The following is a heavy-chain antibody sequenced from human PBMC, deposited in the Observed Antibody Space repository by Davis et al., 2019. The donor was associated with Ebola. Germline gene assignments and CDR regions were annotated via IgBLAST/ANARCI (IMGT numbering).Heavy chain of an antibody. CDR1: GFTFSSYG. CDR2: ISYDGNNK. Sequence: PGGSLRLSCAASGFTFSSYGMHWVRQAPGKGLEWVAVISYDGNNKYHADSVKGRFTISRDNSKNTLSLQMNSLRADDTAVYYCAKARMVYAPIDYWGQGTLVTVSS. J-gene: IGHJ4*02. D-gene: IGHD2-8*01. CDR3: AKARMVYAPIDY. V-gene: IGHV3-30*18.